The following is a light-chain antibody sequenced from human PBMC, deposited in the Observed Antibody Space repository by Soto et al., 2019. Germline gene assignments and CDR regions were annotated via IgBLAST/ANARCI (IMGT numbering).Light chain of an antibody. CDR1: QSVHTF. CDR2: GAS. J-gene: IGKJ4*01. V-gene: IGKV3-11*01. CDR3: QQRSNWPLT. Sequence: EIVLTQSPDTLSLSPGEGASLSCRASQSVHTFLSWYQQKPGQPPRLLIYGASNRATGIPARFSGSGSGTDFTLTVSSLEPDDFAVYYCQQRSNWPLTFGGGTKVDIK.